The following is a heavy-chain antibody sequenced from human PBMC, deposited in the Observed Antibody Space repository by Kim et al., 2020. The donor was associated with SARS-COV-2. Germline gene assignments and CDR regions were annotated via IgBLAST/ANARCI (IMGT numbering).Heavy chain of an antibody. V-gene: IGHV1-69*06. CDR2: IIPIFGTA. J-gene: IGHJ4*02. Sequence: SVKVSCKASGCTFSSYAIIWVRQAPGQGLEWMGGIIPIFGTANYAQKFQGRVTITADKSTSTAYMELSSLRSEDTAVYYCARDPAEVEMATVDYFDYWGQGTLVTVSS. CDR1: GCTFSSYA. CDR3: ARDPAEVEMATVDYFDY. D-gene: IGHD4-4*01.